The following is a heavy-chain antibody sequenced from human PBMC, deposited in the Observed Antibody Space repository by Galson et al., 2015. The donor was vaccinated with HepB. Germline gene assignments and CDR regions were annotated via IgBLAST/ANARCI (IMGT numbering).Heavy chain of an antibody. V-gene: IGHV3-23*01. CDR2: ISGSGGSK. Sequence: SLRLSCAASGFTFSSYAMSWVRQAPGKGLEWVSAISGSGGSKYYADSVKGRFTISRDNSKNTLYLQMNSLRAEDTAVYYCATDYDSSGYYYIKGRTIDYWCQGTLVTVSS. J-gene: IGHJ4*02. CDR1: GFTFSSYA. CDR3: ATDYDSSGYYYIKGRTIDY. D-gene: IGHD3-22*01.